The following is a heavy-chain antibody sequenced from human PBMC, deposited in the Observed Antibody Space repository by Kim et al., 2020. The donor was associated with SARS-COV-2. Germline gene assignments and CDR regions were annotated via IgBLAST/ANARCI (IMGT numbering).Heavy chain of an antibody. Sequence: SVKGRFTISRDNSKNTLYLQMNSLRAEDTAVYYCARDKWELLRSFGYFDYWGQGTLVTVSS. D-gene: IGHD1-26*01. CDR3: ARDKWELLRSFGYFDY. J-gene: IGHJ4*02. V-gene: IGHV3-23*03.